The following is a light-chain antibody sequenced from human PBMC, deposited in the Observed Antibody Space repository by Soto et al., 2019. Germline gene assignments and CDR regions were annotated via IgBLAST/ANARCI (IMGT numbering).Light chain of an antibody. V-gene: IGLV1-44*01. CDR2: SNN. Sequence: QSVLTQPPSASGTPGQRVTISCSGSSSNIGSNTVNWYQQLPGTAPKLLIYSNNQRPSGVPDRFSGSKSGTSASRAISGLQSEDEADYYCAARDDSLNGDVFGTGTKLTVL. J-gene: IGLJ1*01. CDR1: SSNIGSNT. CDR3: AARDDSLNGDV.